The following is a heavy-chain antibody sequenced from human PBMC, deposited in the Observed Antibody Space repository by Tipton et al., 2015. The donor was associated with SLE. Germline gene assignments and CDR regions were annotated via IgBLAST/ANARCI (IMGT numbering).Heavy chain of an antibody. D-gene: IGHD2-21*02. Sequence: TLSLTCAVYGGSFSGYHWTWLRQPPGQGLEWIGENADTGSPNYNPSLKSRVTISLDTSKNQFSLKLSSVTAADTAVYYCARLGVVVSAIDYWGQGTLVTVSS. J-gene: IGHJ4*02. V-gene: IGHV4-34*01. CDR1: GGSFSGYH. CDR2: NADTGSP. CDR3: ARLGVVVSAIDY.